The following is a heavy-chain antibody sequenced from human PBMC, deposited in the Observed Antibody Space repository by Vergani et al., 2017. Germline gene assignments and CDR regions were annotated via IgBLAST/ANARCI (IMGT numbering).Heavy chain of an antibody. CDR1: GYSISSGYY. J-gene: IGHJ4*02. V-gene: IGHV4-38-2*02. D-gene: IGHD6-13*01. Sequence: QVQLQESGPGLVKPSETLSLTCAVSGYSISSGYYWGWIRQPPGKGLEWIGSIYHSGSTYYNPSLKSRVTISVDTSKNQFSLKLSSVTAADTAVYYCARDIAAAARGYFDYWGQGTLVTVSS. CDR2: IYHSGST. CDR3: ARDIAAAARGYFDY.